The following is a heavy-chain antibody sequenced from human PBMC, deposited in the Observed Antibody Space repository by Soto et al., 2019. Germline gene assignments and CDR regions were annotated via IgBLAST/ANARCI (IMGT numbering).Heavy chain of an antibody. D-gene: IGHD3-22*01. CDR3: ARDQLYYNDISGRPLNAFDV. Sequence: GGSLRLSWAASGFTFRNYGMNLVRQAQGKGLEWVSYIGIGSSTKYYADSVKGRFTISRDNAKNSLYLQMNSLRAEDTAVYYCARDQLYYNDISGRPLNAFDVWGQGTMVTV. V-gene: IGHV3-48*01. J-gene: IGHJ3*01. CDR2: IGIGSSTK. CDR1: GFTFRNYG.